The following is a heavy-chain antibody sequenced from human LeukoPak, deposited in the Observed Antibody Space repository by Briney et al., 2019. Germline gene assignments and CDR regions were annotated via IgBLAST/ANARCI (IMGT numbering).Heavy chain of an antibody. Sequence: ASVKVSCKASGGTFSSYAISWVRQAPGQGLEWMGWISAYNGNTNYAQKLQGRVTMTTDTSTSTAYMELRSLRSDDTAVYCCARDPGYYDSSGYYYFDYWGQGTLVTVSS. CDR2: ISAYNGNT. CDR3: ARDPGYYDSSGYYYFDY. D-gene: IGHD3-22*01. CDR1: GGTFSSYA. J-gene: IGHJ4*02. V-gene: IGHV1-18*01.